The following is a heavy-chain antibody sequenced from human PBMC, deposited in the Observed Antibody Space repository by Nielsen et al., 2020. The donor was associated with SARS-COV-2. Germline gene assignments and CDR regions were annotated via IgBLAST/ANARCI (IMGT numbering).Heavy chain of an antibody. J-gene: IGHJ6*03. D-gene: IGHD3-3*01. CDR2: ISGNNGNV. CDR1: GYTFTSYY. V-gene: IGHV1-18*04. Sequence: ASVKVSCKASGYTFTSYYMHWVRQAPGQGLEWMGRISGNNGNVKYAENLQGRVTMTTDASTRTVYMELRRLRSDDTAVYFCARELSGVVPGPLGLGMWFLFYYLDVWGRGTTIIISS. CDR3: ARELSGVVPGPLGLGMWFLFYYLDV.